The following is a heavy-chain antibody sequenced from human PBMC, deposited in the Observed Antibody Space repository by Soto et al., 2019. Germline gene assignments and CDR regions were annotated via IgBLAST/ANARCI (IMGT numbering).Heavy chain of an antibody. CDR2: ISTSGNTI. D-gene: IGHD6-13*01. V-gene: IGHV3-11*01. CDR1: GFPFSDSY. CDR3: ARSASIAYGLDV. Sequence: LILSCAASGFPFSDSYMSLLRHAPWNGLESVSYISTSGNTIYYSDSVQGRFTISRDNTNNSQELQMNSQRAEDTAVYYCARSASIAYGLDVWGQGTTVNVSS. J-gene: IGHJ6*02.